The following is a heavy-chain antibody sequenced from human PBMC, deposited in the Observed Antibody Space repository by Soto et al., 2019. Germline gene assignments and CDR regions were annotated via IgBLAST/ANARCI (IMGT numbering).Heavy chain of an antibody. J-gene: IGHJ6*02. CDR2: MNPNSGNT. Sequence: QVQLVQSGAEVKKPGASVKVSCKASGYTFTSYDINWVRQATGQGLEWMGWMNPNSGNTGYAQKWQGRVTMTSNNSLSTAYMELSSLRSEDTAVYYCARAQTSYGMDVWGQGTTVTVSS. V-gene: IGHV1-8*01. CDR3: ARAQTSYGMDV. CDR1: GYTFTSYD.